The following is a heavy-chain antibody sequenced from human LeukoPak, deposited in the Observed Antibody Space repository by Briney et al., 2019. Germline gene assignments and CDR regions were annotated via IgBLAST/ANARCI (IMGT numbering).Heavy chain of an antibody. Sequence: GGSLRLSCAASGFTFSAYSMNWVRQAPGKGLEWVSSITSGDFVYFADYLKGRFTISRDNAKSSLYLQMNSLRADDTAVYYCARGGFNMVRGVITPSNSYFYYMDIWGKGTTVTVSS. V-gene: IGHV3-69-1*01. J-gene: IGHJ6*03. CDR3: ARGGFNMVRGVITPSNSYFYYMDI. CDR1: GFTFSAYS. CDR2: ITSGDFV. D-gene: IGHD3-10*01.